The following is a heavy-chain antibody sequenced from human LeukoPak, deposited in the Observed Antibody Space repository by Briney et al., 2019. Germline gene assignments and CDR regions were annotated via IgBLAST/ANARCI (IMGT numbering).Heavy chain of an antibody. CDR3: ARERAAVGPLGY. Sequence: PGGSLRLSCAASGFTFSSYAMHWVRQAPGKGLEWVAVISYDGSNKYYADSVKGRFTISRDNSKNTLYLQMNSLRAEDTAVYYCARERAAVGPLGYWGQGTLVTVSS. V-gene: IGHV3-30-3*01. CDR2: ISYDGSNK. D-gene: IGHD6-13*01. CDR1: GFTFSSYA. J-gene: IGHJ4*02.